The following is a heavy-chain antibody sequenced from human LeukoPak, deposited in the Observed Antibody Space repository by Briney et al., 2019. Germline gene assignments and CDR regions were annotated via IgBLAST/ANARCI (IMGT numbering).Heavy chain of an antibody. D-gene: IGHD1-26*01. Sequence: PGGSLRLSCAASGFTFSSYAMSWVRQAPGKGLEWVSAISGSGGSTYYADSVKGRFTISRDNSKNTLYLQMNSLRAEDTAVYYCAKDPWVEVGATDYFDYWGQGTLVTVSS. CDR1: GFTFSSYA. J-gene: IGHJ4*02. CDR2: ISGSGGST. CDR3: AKDPWVEVGATDYFDY. V-gene: IGHV3-23*01.